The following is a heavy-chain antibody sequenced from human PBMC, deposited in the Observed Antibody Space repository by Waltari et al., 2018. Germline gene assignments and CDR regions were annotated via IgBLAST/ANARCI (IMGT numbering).Heavy chain of an antibody. CDR2: ISSIGGST. CDR3: AIPKSSALYGGFDY. D-gene: IGHD6-19*01. Sequence: EVQLLESGGGLVQRGGSLRLFCAGSGFGFGRCALICVRQAPGKGLEWGSGISSIGGSTYYANSVKGRFTISRDNSNNTLYLQMNSLRAEDTAVYYCAIPKSSALYGGFDYWGQGTLVTVSS. CDR1: GFGFGRCA. V-gene: IGHV3-23*01. J-gene: IGHJ4*02.